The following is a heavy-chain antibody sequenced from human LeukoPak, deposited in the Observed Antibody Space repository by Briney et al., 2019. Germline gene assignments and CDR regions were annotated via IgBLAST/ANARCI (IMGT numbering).Heavy chain of an antibody. Sequence: GGSLRLSCVFSGCSVCYNYMSWVRQAPGKGLEWVSVIYSGGSTYYADSVKGRFTISRDNSKNTLYLQMNSLRAEDTAVYYCAGRVCDRVWVVSDTLGADAGTKWFDSWGQGTLVTVSS. D-gene: IGHD2-15*01. CDR3: AGRVCDRVWVVSDTLGADAGTKWFDS. V-gene: IGHV3-66*01. J-gene: IGHJ5*01. CDR2: IYSGGST. CDR1: GCSVCYNY.